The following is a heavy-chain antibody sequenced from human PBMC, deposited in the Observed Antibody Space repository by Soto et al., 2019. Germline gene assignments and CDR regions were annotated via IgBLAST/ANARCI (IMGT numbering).Heavy chain of an antibody. V-gene: IGHV4-61*03. CDR3: ARESDSGSYYFDY. CDR2: IYNIGIT. D-gene: IGHD3-10*01. CDR1: GGSVSGGSYY. J-gene: IGHJ4*02. Sequence: SETLSLTCTVSGGSVSGGSYYCSWIRQPPGKGLEWIGYIYNIGITNYNPSLKSRVTISVDTSKNHFSLRMSSVTAADTAVYYCARESDSGSYYFDYGGRGTLVTVSS.